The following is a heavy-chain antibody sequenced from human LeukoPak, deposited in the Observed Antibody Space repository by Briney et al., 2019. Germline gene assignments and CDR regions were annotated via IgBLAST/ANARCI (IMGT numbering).Heavy chain of an antibody. CDR3: ARIAVADAFDI. Sequence: SETLSLTCTVSGGSISSYYWSWIRQPPGKGLEWIGYIYYSGSTNYNPSLKSRVTISVDTSKNQFSLKLSFVTAADTAVYYCARIAVADAFDIWGQGTMVTVSS. CDR1: GGSISSYY. V-gene: IGHV4-59*01. J-gene: IGHJ3*02. CDR2: IYYSGST. D-gene: IGHD6-19*01.